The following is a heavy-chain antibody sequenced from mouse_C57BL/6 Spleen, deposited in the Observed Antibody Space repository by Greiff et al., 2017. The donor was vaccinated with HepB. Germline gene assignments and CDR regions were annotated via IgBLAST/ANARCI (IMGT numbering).Heavy chain of an antibody. CDR1: GFSLSTSGMG. D-gene: IGHD1-1*01. Sequence: QVTLKVSGPGILQSSQTLSLTCSFSGFSLSTSGMGVSWIRQPSGKGLEWLAHIYWDDDKRYNPSLKSRLTISKDTSRNQVFLKITSVDTADTATYYCARRRDYGTHYAMDYWGQGTSVTVSS. V-gene: IGHV8-12*01. CDR2: IYWDDDK. CDR3: ARRRDYGTHYAMDY. J-gene: IGHJ4*01.